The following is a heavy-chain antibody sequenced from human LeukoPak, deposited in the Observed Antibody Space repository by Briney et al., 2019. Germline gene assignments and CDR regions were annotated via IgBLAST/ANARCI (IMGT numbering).Heavy chain of an antibody. J-gene: IGHJ4*02. Sequence: SETLSLTCTVSGGSISSSSYYWGWIRQPPGKGLEWIGSIYYSGSTYYNPSLKSRVTISVDTSKNQFSLKLSSVTAADTAVYYCARVISKSGSYQERFVNYWGQGTLVTVSS. V-gene: IGHV4-39*07. CDR2: IYYSGST. D-gene: IGHD1-26*01. CDR3: ARVISKSGSYQERFVNY. CDR1: GGSISSSSYY.